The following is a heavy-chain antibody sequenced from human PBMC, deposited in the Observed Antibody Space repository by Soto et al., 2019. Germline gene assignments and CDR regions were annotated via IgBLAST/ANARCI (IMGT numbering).Heavy chain of an antibody. CDR3: ARGAWVRGVNTGITFDY. D-gene: IGHD3-10*01. Sequence: QVQLQESGPGLVKPSGTLSLTCAVSGGSISSSNWWSWVRQPPGKGLEWIGEIYHSGSTNYNPSLKSRATISVDKSKYQFSLKLSSVTAAGTAVYYCARGAWVRGVNTGITFDYWGQGTLVTVSS. V-gene: IGHV4-4*02. J-gene: IGHJ4*02. CDR2: IYHSGST. CDR1: GGSISSSNW.